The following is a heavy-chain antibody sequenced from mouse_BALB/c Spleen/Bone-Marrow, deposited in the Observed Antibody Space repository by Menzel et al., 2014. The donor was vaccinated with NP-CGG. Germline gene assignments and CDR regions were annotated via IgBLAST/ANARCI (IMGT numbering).Heavy chain of an antibody. Sequence: VQLKESGPELVKPGASVKVSCKASGYAFTNYNMNWVKQSHGKSLEWIGYIDPYSGGTNYNQKFRGKATSTVDKSSSTAYMHLNSLTSEDSAVYYCSRGVLAYFDYWGQGTTLTVSS. D-gene: IGHD2-14*01. CDR3: SRGVLAYFDY. CDR2: IDPYSGGT. J-gene: IGHJ2*01. CDR1: GYAFTNYN. V-gene: IGHV1S135*01.